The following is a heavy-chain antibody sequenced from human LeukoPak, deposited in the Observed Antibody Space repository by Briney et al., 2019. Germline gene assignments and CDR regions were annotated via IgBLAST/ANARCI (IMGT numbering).Heavy chain of an antibody. D-gene: IGHD3-22*01. CDR3: ARLRRNSDRSGYYYYYDY. CDR2: ISVGSKYI. V-gene: IGHV3-21*01. J-gene: IGHJ4*01. Sequence: PRGSLRLSCAAPRYTFSSYSINCVRQSPRKGLERVSSISVGSKYIYNADSVRRRFSISRDDARNSLYLQMDSLRGDDTAVYYCARLRRNSDRSGYYYYYDYWGQGTLVKVSS. CDR1: RYTFSSYS.